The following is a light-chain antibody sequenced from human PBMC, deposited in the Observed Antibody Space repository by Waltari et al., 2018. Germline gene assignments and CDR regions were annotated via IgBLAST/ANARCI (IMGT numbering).Light chain of an antibody. CDR3: QQSFSSPWT. Sequence: DIQMTQSPSSLSASVGDTVTVTCRASQNIRTHLNWYQQKPATAPKLLIYGGTTLQRGVPSRFSGSASGTDFTLTVSNLQPDDFAIYFCQQSFSSPWTFGPGTQV. CDR1: QNIRTH. J-gene: IGKJ1*01. CDR2: GGT. V-gene: IGKV1-39*01.